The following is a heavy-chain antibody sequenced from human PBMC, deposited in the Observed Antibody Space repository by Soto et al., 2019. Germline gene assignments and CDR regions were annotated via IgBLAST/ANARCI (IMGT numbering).Heavy chain of an antibody. CDR2: ISAYNGNT. CDR1: GYTFTSYG. V-gene: IGHV1-18*01. J-gene: IGHJ5*02. Sequence: GGSVKVSCNASGYTFTSYGISWVRQAPGQGLEWMGWISAYNGNTNYAQKLQGRVTMTTDTSTSTAYMELRSLRSDDTAVYYCAREFVNNYVSWFDPWGQGTLVTVSS. D-gene: IGHD1-1*01. CDR3: AREFVNNYVSWFDP.